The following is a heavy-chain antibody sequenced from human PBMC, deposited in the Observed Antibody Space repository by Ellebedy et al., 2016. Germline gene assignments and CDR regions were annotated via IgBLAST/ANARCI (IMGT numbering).Heavy chain of an antibody. V-gene: IGHV1-69*04. Sequence: ASVKVSCKASGGTFSSYAISWVRQAPGQGLEWMGRIIPILGIANYAQKFQGRVTMTTDKSTSTAYMELSSLRSEDTAVYYCARDDFSGNYDSSGYSVAFDYWGQGTLVTVSS. D-gene: IGHD3-22*01. CDR2: IIPILGIA. J-gene: IGHJ4*02. CDR3: ARDDFSGNYDSSGYSVAFDY. CDR1: GGTFSSYA.